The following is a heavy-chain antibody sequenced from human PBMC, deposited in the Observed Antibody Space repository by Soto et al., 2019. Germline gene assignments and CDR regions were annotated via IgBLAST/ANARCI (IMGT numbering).Heavy chain of an antibody. CDR3: ARWGCTNGVCYPTATFDY. CDR1: GGTLSTYA. V-gene: IGHV1-18*01. CDR2: ISAYNGNT. D-gene: IGHD2-8*01. Sequence: ASVKVSCKASGGTLSTYAISWVRQAPGQGLEWMGGISAYNGNTNYAQKLQGRVTMTTDTSTSTAYMELRSLRSDDTAVYYCARWGCTNGVCYPTATFDYWGQGTLVTVSS. J-gene: IGHJ4*02.